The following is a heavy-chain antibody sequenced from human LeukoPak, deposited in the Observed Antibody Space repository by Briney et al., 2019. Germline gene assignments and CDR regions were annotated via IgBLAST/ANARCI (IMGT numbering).Heavy chain of an antibody. V-gene: IGHV1-2*02. D-gene: IGHD3-22*01. CDR1: GYTFTGYY. J-gene: IGHJ3*02. CDR3: AREFGYYDSSGYYPRLHDAFDI. Sequence: ASVKVSCKASGYTFTGYYMHWVRQAPGQGLEWMGWINPNSGGTNYAQKLQGRVTMTTDTSTSTAYMELRSLRSDDTAVYYCAREFGYYDSSGYYPRLHDAFDIWGQGTMVTVSS. CDR2: INPNSGGT.